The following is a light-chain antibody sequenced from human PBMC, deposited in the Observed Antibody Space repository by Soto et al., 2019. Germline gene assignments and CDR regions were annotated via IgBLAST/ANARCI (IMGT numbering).Light chain of an antibody. Sequence: DIQLTQSPSSLSASVGDRIIITCRVSQGITGHLTWYRQKPGKVPKLLIYSAFSVQSGVPCRFSGSGPGTDFTLSFSSLQSEDVATSYGQRTYNAPFGQWTRL. CDR3: QRTYNAP. V-gene: IGKV1-27*01. CDR1: QGITGH. CDR2: SAF. J-gene: IGKJ5*01.